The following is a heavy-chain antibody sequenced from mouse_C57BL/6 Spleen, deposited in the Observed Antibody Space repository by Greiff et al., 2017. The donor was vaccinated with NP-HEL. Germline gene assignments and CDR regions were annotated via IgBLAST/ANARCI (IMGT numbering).Heavy chain of an antibody. Sequence: VHLVESGPGLVAPSQSLSITCPVSGFSLTSYAISWVRQPPGKGLEWLGVIWTGGGTNYNSALKSRLSISKDNSKSQVFLKMNSLQTDDTARYYCARNRYYGSSYDAMDYWGQGTSVTVSS. CDR1: GFSLTSYA. J-gene: IGHJ4*01. V-gene: IGHV2-9-1*01. CDR3: ARNRYYGSSYDAMDY. CDR2: IWTGGGT. D-gene: IGHD1-1*01.